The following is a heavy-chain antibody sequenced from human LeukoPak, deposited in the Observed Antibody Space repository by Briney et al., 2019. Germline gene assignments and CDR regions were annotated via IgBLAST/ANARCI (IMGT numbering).Heavy chain of an antibody. D-gene: IGHD3-10*01. CDR3: ARDPYYYGSGRGAFDI. Sequence: SLRLSCAASGFTFSSYSMSWVRQAPGKGLEWVSSISSSSSYIYYADSVKGRFTISRDNARTSLYLQMNSLRAEDTAVYYCARDPYYYGSGRGAFDIWGQGTMVTVSS. CDR2: ISSSSSYI. CDR1: GFTFSSYS. V-gene: IGHV3-21*01. J-gene: IGHJ3*02.